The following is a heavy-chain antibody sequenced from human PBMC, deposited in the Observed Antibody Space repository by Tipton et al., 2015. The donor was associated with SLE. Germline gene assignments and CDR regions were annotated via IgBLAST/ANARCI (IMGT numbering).Heavy chain of an antibody. V-gene: IGHV3-20*04. CDR2: INGKGSSA. Sequence: GSLRLSCVASGFPFEHYGMAWVRQVPGKGLEWVSGINGKGSSAGYGDSMRGRFSISRDNAKSSLYLQMNSLRVEDTALYYCATVDAEGTGWFLGSFDIWGQGTTVTVSS. CDR3: ATVDAEGTGWFLGSFDI. D-gene: IGHD6-19*01. CDR1: GFPFEHYG. J-gene: IGHJ3*02.